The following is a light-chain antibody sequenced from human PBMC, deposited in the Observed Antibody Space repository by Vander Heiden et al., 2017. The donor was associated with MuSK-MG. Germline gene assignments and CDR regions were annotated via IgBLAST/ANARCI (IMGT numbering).Light chain of an antibody. CDR3: LQDDNLPYT. V-gene: IGKV1-33*01. CDR1: QDINIR. CDR2: DAS. Sequence: DIQMTQSPSSLSVAVGDRITITCQASQDINIRLNWFQQKPGKAPNLLIYDASNLEPGVPSKFSGSGSGTDFTLTISSLQPEDTATYYCLQDDNLPYTFGQGTKMVIK. J-gene: IGKJ2*01.